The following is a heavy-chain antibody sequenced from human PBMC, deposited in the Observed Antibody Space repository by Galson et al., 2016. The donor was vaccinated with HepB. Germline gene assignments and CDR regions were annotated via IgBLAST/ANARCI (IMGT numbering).Heavy chain of an antibody. D-gene: IGHD2/OR15-2a*01. Sequence: SLRLSCAATGFTFSSYAMSLARQAPGKGPEWVSAVNAGDHTWHADSARGRFTISRDTSKNTLYLQMSSLRAEDTALYYCARDKFYPNDVFDVWGQGTMVTVSS. V-gene: IGHV3-23*01. CDR3: ARDKFYPNDVFDV. CDR2: VNAGDHT. CDR1: GFTFSSYA. J-gene: IGHJ3*01.